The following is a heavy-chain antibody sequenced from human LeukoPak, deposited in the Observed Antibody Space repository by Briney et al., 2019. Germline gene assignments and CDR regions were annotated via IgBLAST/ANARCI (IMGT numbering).Heavy chain of an antibody. CDR1: GFTFSSYG. Sequence: PGGSLRLSCAVSGFTFSSYGMSWVRQAPGKGLEWVSASGSGYSAYYADSVKGRFTISRDNSKNTLFLQMNSLRAEDTALYHCARVKGEGAHFDYWGQGTLVTVSS. CDR2: SGSGYSA. V-gene: IGHV3-23*01. J-gene: IGHJ4*02. CDR3: ARVKGEGAHFDY. D-gene: IGHD1-26*01.